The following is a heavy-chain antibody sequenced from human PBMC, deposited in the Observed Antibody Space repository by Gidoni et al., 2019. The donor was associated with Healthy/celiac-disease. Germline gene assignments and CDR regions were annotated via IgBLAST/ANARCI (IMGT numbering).Heavy chain of an antibody. J-gene: IGHJ6*02. D-gene: IGHD3-22*01. CDR1: GFTFSSYA. Sequence: EVQLVESGGGLVQPGGSLRLSCAASGFTFSSYAMSWVRQAPGKGLEWVSAISGSGGSTYYADSVKGRFTISRDNSKNTLYLQMNSLRAEDTAVYYCAKPLRTYYYDSSGYSGDGMDVWGQGTTVTVSS. CDR3: AKPLRTYYYDSSGYSGDGMDV. V-gene: IGHV3-23*04. CDR2: ISGSGGST.